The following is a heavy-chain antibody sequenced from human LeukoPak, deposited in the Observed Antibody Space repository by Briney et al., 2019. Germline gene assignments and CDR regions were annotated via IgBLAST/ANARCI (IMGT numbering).Heavy chain of an antibody. CDR2: TYYKSKWYT. D-gene: IGHD1-20*01. V-gene: IGHV6-1*01. Sequence: SQTLSLTCAISGDSVSTASNAGYWMRQSPSRGLEWLGRTYYKSKWYTDYAAYVTGRQTIKPDPSPNQLSLQLSFLTPHDTAVHYCVRLNWRRKDFDVWGQGPMVRVSS. CDR3: VRLNWRRKDFDV. J-gene: IGHJ3*01. CDR1: GDSVSTASNA.